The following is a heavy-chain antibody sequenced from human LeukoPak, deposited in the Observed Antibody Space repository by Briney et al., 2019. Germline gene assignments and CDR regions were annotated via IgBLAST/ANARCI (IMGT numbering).Heavy chain of an antibody. V-gene: IGHV3-23*01. D-gene: IGHD3-16*02. CDR1: GFTFSTYG. Sequence: GGSLRLSCVASGFTFSTYGMSWVRQAPGKGLEWVSAISGSGGSTYYADSVKGRFTISRDNSKNTLYLQMNSLRAEDTAVYYCAKDQGDYVWGSYRYHYFDYWGQGTLVTVSS. CDR2: ISGSGGST. CDR3: AKDQGDYVWGSYRYHYFDY. J-gene: IGHJ4*02.